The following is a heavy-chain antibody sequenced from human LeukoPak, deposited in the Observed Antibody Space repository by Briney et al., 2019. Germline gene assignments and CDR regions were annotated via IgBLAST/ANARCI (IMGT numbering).Heavy chain of an antibody. CDR3: AREVDY. V-gene: IGHV3-7*01. CDR1: GFTFGTYW. J-gene: IGHJ4*02. Sequence: GGSLRLSCVASGFTFGTYWMNWVRQAPGKGLEWVATIKQDGSEKNYVDSVKDRFTISRDNAKNSLYLQMNSLKAEDTAVYYCAREVDYWGQGTLVTVSS. CDR2: IKQDGSEK.